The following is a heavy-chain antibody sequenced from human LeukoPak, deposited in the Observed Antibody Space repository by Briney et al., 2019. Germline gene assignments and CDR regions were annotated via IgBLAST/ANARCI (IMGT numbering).Heavy chain of an antibody. CDR3: ASGITIFGVPTGVDY. D-gene: IGHD3-3*01. CDR2: INAGNGNT. Sequence: GASVKVSCKASGYTFTSYAMHWVRQAPGQRLEWMGWINAGNGNTKYSQKFQGRVTITRDTSASTAYMELSSLRSEDTAVYYCASGITIFGVPTGVDYWGQGTLVTVSS. CDR1: GYTFTSYA. J-gene: IGHJ4*02. V-gene: IGHV1-3*01.